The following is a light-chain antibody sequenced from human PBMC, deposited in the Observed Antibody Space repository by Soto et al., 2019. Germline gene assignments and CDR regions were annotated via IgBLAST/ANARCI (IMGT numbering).Light chain of an antibody. V-gene: IGKV3-15*01. J-gene: IGKJ1*01. Sequence: EILMTQSPATLSVSPGERATLSCRASQSVSSNLAWFQQKPGQAPRLLIYGASTRATGIPARFSGSGSGTEFTLTISSLQSEDIAVYYCQQYNNWPRTFGQGTKVEIK. CDR2: GAS. CDR3: QQYNNWPRT. CDR1: QSVSSN.